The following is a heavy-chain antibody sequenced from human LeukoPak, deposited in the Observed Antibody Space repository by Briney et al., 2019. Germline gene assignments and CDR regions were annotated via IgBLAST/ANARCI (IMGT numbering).Heavy chain of an antibody. CDR3: AGGARRQQPFDY. J-gene: IGHJ4*02. Sequence: GGSLRLSCAVSGITLSNYGMSWVRQAPGKGLEWVAGISDGGGSRNYADSVKGRFTISRDNSKNTLYLQMNSLRAEDTAVYYCAGGARRQQPFDYWGQGTLVTVSS. V-gene: IGHV3-23*01. CDR1: GITLSNYG. D-gene: IGHD6-13*01. CDR2: ISDGGGSR.